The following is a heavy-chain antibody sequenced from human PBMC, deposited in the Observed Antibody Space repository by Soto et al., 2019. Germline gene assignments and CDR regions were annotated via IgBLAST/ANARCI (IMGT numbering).Heavy chain of an antibody. CDR3: ARVVNRRGFDY. CDR1: GGTFSSYA. Sequence: GASVKVSCKASGGTFSSYAISWVRQAPGQGLEWMGGIIPIFGTANYAQKFQGRVMITADECTSTAYMELSSLRSEDTAVYYCARVVNRRGFDYWGQGTLVTVSS. CDR2: IIPIFGTA. J-gene: IGHJ4*02. D-gene: IGHD2-15*01. V-gene: IGHV1-69*13.